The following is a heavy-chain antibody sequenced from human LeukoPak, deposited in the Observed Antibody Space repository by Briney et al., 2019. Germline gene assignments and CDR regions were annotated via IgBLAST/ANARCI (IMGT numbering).Heavy chain of an antibody. D-gene: IGHD5-12*01. CDR3: AISGYDQNLEGYYFDY. J-gene: IGHJ4*02. V-gene: IGHV4-30-2*01. CDR1: GGSISSGGYS. CDR2: IYHSGST. Sequence: TPSETLSLTCAVSGGSISSGGYSWSWIRQPPGKGLEWIGYIYHSGSTYYNPSLKSRVTISVDRSKNQFSLKLSSVTAADTAVYYCAISGYDQNLEGYYFDYWGQGTLVTVSS.